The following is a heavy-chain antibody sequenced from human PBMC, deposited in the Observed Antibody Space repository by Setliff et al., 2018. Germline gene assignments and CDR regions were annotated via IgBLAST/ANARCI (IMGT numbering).Heavy chain of an antibody. Sequence: SETLSLTCTVSGGSISSGGYYWSWIRQHPGKGLEWIGYIYYSGSTSYYNPSLKSRVTISVDTSKNQFSLKLSSVTAADTAVYYCARVWTSISATATSQSAVYYCARTPRGGNSAFDIWGQGTMVTVSS. V-gene: IGHV4-31*03. J-gene: IGHJ3*02. D-gene: IGHD6-13*01. CDR2: IYYSGSTS. CDR3: ARVWTSISATATSQSAVYYCARTPRGGNSAFDI. CDR1: GGSISSGGYY.